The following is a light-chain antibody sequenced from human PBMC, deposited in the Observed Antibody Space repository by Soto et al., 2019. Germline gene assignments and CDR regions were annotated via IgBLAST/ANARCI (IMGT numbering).Light chain of an antibody. CDR2: DAS. V-gene: IGKV3-11*01. CDR3: QQRSNWRYT. CDR1: QSVSSY. Sequence: EIVLTQSPATLSLSPGERATLSCRASQSVSSYLAWYQQKPGQAPRLLIYDASNRATGIPARFSGSGSGTDCTLNISSLEPEDFAVYYCQQRSNWRYTFGQGTKLEIK. J-gene: IGKJ2*01.